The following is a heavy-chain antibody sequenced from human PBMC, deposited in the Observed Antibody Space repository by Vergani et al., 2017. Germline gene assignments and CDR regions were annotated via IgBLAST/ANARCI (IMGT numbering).Heavy chain of an antibody. D-gene: IGHD2-2*01. Sequence: QVQLVQSGAEVKKPGSSVKVSCKASGGTFSSYTISWVRQAPGQGLEWMGRINAGNGNTKYSQKFQGRVTITRDTSASTAYMELSSLRSEDTAVYYCARDNRLYCSSTSCYGSPLSNWFDPWGQGTLVTVSS. V-gene: IGHV1-3*01. CDR1: GGTFSSYT. J-gene: IGHJ5*02. CDR3: ARDNRLYCSSTSCYGSPLSNWFDP. CDR2: INAGNGNT.